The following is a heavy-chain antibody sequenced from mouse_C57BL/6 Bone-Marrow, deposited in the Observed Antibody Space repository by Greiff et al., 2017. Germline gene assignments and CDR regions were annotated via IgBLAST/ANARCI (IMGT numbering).Heavy chain of an antibody. J-gene: IGHJ3*01. Sequence: VQLQQSGAELARPGASVKLSCKASGYTFPSYGISWVQQRTGQGLEWLGEIYPRSGNTYYNEKFKGKATLTADKSSSTGYMELRSLTSEDSAVYFCAGQDYDGAWFAYRGQGTLVTVSA. CDR1: GYTFPSYG. D-gene: IGHD2-4*01. CDR3: AGQDYDGAWFAY. V-gene: IGHV1-81*01. CDR2: IYPRSGNT.